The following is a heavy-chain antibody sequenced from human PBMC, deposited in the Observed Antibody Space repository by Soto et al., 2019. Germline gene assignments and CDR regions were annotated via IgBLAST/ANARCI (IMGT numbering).Heavy chain of an antibody. J-gene: IGHJ6*02. CDR3: ARVLGAMPTQGYYYYGMDV. D-gene: IGHD2-2*01. CDR1: GFTFSSYG. Sequence: GGSLRLSCAASGFTFSSYGMHWVRQAPGKGLEWVAVIWYDGSNKYYADSVKGRFTISRDNSKNTLYLQMNSLRAEDTAVYYCARVLGAMPTQGYYYYGMDVWGQGTTVTVSS. V-gene: IGHV3-33*01. CDR2: IWYDGSNK.